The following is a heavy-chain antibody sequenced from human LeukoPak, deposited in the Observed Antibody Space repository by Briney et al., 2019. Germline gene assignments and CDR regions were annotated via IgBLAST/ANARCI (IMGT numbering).Heavy chain of an antibody. CDR3: ARWGDWFDP. CDR1: GGSISSYY. D-gene: IGHD3-16*01. CDR2: IYYSGST. V-gene: IGHV4-59*08. J-gene: IGHJ5*02. Sequence: PSETLSLTCTVSGGSISSYYWSWIRQPPGKGLEWIGYIYYSGSTNYNPSLKSRVTISVDTSKNQFSLKRSSVTAADTAVYYCARWGDWFDPWGQGTLVTVSS.